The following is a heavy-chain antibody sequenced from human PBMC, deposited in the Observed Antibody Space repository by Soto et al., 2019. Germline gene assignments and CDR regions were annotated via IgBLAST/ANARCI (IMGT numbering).Heavy chain of an antibody. CDR2: INPSGGST. J-gene: IGHJ6*02. V-gene: IGHV1-46*01. CDR1: GYTLASYY. Sequence: GASVEVSCKASGYTLASYYMHWVRQAPGQGLEWMGIINPSGGSTSYAQKFQGRVTMTRDTSTSTVYMELSSLRSEDTAVYYCASGGDIVGYYGNYYSGMDVWGQGTTVTVSS. D-gene: IGHD2-15*01. CDR3: ASGGDIVGYYGNYYSGMDV.